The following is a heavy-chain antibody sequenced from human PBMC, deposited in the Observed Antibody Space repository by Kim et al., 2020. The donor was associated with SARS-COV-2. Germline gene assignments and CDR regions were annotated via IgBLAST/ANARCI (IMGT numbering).Heavy chain of an antibody. D-gene: IGHD6-13*01. CDR3: ARWPYSSSFY. CDR2: TI. Sequence: TIYYADSVKGRFTISRDNAKNSLYLQMNSLRAEDTAVYYCARWPYSSSFYWGQGTLVTVSS. V-gene: IGHV3-48*03. J-gene: IGHJ4*02.